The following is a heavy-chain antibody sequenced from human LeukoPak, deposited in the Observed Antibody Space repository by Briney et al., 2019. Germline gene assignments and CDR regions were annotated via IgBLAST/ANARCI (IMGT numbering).Heavy chain of an antibody. Sequence: GGSLRLSSTASGLTFSTSGFNWVRQAPGKGLEWVASIGPTGSDRYHADSIKGRLTISRDNANNFLYLQMNSLRAEDTAVYYCATETNGRHYDYWGQGTLLTVSS. J-gene: IGHJ4*02. D-gene: IGHD1-14*01. CDR3: ATETNGRHYDY. CDR2: IGPTGSDR. CDR1: GLTFSTSG. V-gene: IGHV3-21*06.